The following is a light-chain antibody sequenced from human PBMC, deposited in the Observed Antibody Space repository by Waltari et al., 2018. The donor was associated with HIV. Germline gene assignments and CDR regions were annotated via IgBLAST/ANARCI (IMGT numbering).Light chain of an antibody. CDR3: LLSYGGARV. V-gene: IGLV7-46*01. J-gene: IGLJ2*01. Sequence: QAVVTQEPSLTVSPGGTVTLTCGSSTGAVTSDHYPYWFQQTPGHAPRTLIYDTSNKHSWTPARFSGSLLGGKAALTLSGAQPEDEAEYYCLLSYGGARVFGGGTKLTVL. CDR1: TGAVTSDHY. CDR2: DTS.